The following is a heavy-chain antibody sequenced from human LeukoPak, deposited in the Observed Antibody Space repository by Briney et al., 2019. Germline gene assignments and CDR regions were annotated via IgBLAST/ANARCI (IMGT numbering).Heavy chain of an antibody. CDR3: AKAPHRDSRPTASFHI. CDR2: ISHDGSNK. Sequence: GRSLRLSCAASGFTLSNSAMHWVRQAPGKGLEWAAVISHDGSNKYYADSVKGRFTISRDDSKNTLYLQMNSLRAEDTAVYYCAKAPHRDSRPTASFHIWGQGTMVTVSS. CDR1: GFTLSNSA. J-gene: IGHJ3*02. D-gene: IGHD1-1*01. V-gene: IGHV3-30*18.